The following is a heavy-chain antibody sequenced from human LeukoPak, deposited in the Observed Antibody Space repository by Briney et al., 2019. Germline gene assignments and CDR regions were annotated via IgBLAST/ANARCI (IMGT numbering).Heavy chain of an antibody. Sequence: ASVMVSCKAFGYTFTSYGIAWVRQAPGQGLEWMGWISAYNGNTNYAQNLQGRVTMTTDTSTSTAYMELRSLRSDDTAVYYCARQVDTVMALPDYWGQGTLVTVSS. V-gene: IGHV1-18*01. D-gene: IGHD5-18*01. J-gene: IGHJ4*02. CDR1: GYTFTSYG. CDR3: ARQVDTVMALPDY. CDR2: ISAYNGNT.